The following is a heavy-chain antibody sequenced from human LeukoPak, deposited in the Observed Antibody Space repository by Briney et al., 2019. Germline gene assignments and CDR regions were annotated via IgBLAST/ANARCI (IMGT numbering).Heavy chain of an antibody. CDR3: ARLGRYDTTIDI. D-gene: IGHD3-3*01. Sequence: SETLSLTWAVYGGSFSGYYWSWIRQPPGKGLESIGEINHSGSTNYNPSLKSRVTISVDTSKNQFSLKLSSVTAADTAVYYCARLGRYDTTIDIWGQGTMVTVSS. J-gene: IGHJ3*02. CDR2: INHSGST. V-gene: IGHV4-34*01. CDR1: GGSFSGYY.